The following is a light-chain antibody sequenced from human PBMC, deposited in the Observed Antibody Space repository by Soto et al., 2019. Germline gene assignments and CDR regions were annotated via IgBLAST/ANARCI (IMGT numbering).Light chain of an antibody. CDR1: QSVNTND. J-gene: IGKJ2*01. CDR3: QQYGGSPLYT. V-gene: IGKV3-20*01. CDR2: ATS. Sequence: EIVLTQSPDTLSLSPGERATLSCRASQSVNTNDLAWYQQKPGQAPRRLIYATSTRATGVPDRFSGSGSGTDFTLTISRLEPEDFAVYYCQQYGGSPLYTFGQGTKLDMK.